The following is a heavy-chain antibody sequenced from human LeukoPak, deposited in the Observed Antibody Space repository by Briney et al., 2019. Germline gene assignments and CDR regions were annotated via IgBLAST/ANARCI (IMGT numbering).Heavy chain of an antibody. CDR1: GYTFTGYY. J-gene: IGHJ3*02. Sequence: ASVKVSCKASGYTFTGYYMHWVRQAPGQGLEWMAWINPNSGGTNYAQKFQGRVTMTRDTSISTAYMELSRLRSDDTAVYYCARDRRAPRGAFDTWGQGTMVTVSS. V-gene: IGHV1-2*02. CDR3: ARDRRAPRGAFDT. CDR2: INPNSGGT.